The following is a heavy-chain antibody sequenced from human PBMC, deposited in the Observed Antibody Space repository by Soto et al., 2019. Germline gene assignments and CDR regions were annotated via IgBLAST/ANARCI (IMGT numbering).Heavy chain of an antibody. Sequence: GGSLRLSCAASGFTFSGYGMKWVRQAPGKGLEWVSYISSSISTIYYADSVRGRFTISRDNAKNSLFLQRNSLRAEETAVYYCARGTVGVVVSAAHLAFIDYWGQGTLVTVSS. CDR2: ISSSISTI. D-gene: IGHD2-2*01. CDR1: GFTFSGYG. J-gene: IGHJ4*02. V-gene: IGHV3-48*01. CDR3: ARGTVGVVVSAAHLAFIDY.